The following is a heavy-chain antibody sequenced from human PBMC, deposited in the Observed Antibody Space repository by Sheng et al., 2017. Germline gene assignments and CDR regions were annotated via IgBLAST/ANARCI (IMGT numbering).Heavy chain of an antibody. Sequence: QVQLQESGPGLVKPSETLSLTCTVSGYSISSDYYWGWIRQPPGKGLEWIGSISHIGNTYYNPSLKSRVTISVDTSKNQFSLKLSSVTAADTAVYYCARDRGWYFDLVGPWHPGHCLL. CDR2: ISHIGNT. V-gene: IGHV4-38-2*02. CDR1: GYSISSDYY. J-gene: IGHJ2*01. CDR3: ARDRGWYFDL.